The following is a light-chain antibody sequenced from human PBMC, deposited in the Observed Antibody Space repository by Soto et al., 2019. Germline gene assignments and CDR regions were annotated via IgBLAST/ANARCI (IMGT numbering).Light chain of an antibody. CDR1: SSNIGAGYD. CDR2: GNS. Sequence: QSVLTQPPSVSGAPGQRFTIPGTGSSSNIGAGYDVHWYQQFPGTAPKLLIYGNSNRPSGVPDRFSGSKSGTSASLAITGLQAEDEADYYCQSYDSSLSGSVFGGGTKLTVL. J-gene: IGLJ2*01. CDR3: QSYDSSLSGSV. V-gene: IGLV1-40*01.